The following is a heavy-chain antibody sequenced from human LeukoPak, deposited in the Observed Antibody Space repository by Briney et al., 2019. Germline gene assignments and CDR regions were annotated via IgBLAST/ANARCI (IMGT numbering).Heavy chain of an antibody. J-gene: IGHJ3*02. CDR1: GGSISSSSYY. CDR3: ARDSRSGYSYGLRVDI. D-gene: IGHD5-18*01. CDR2: IYYSGST. V-gene: IGHV4-39*07. Sequence: SETLSLTCTVSGGSISSSSYYWGWIRQPLGKGLEWIGSIYYSGSTYYNPSLKGRVTISVDTSKNQFSLKLSSVTAADTAVYYCARDSRSGYSYGLRVDIWGQGTMVTVSS.